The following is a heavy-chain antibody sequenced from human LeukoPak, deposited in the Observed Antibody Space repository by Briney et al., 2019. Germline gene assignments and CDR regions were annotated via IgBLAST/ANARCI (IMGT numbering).Heavy chain of an antibody. CDR3: ARDRSDYYGSGSFSFRFDP. CDR1: GFTFSSYS. D-gene: IGHD3-10*01. Sequence: GGSLRLSCAASGFTFSSYSMNWVRQAPGKGLEWVSYISSSSSTIYYADSVKGRFTISRDNAKNSLYLQMNSLRAEDTAVYYCARDRSDYYGSGSFSFRFDPWGQGTLVTVSS. V-gene: IGHV3-48*01. CDR2: ISSSSSTI. J-gene: IGHJ5*02.